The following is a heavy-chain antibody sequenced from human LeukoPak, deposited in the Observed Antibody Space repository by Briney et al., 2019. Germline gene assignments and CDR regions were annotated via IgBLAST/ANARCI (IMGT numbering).Heavy chain of an antibody. D-gene: IGHD2-2*01. CDR1: GGSFSGYY. Sequence: SETLSLTCAVYGGSFSGYYWSWIRQPPGKGLEWIGEINHSGSTNYNPSLKSRVTISVDTSKNQFSLKLSSVTAADTAVYYCARGPDIVVVPAAKHFDPWGQGTLVIVSS. CDR3: ARGPDIVVVPAAKHFDP. J-gene: IGHJ5*02. CDR2: INHSGST. V-gene: IGHV4-34*01.